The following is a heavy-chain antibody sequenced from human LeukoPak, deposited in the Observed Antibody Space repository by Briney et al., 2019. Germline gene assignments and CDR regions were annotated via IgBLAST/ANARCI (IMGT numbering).Heavy chain of an antibody. CDR1: GFSFSSYC. Sequence: AETLCLTCAAYGFSFSSYCWSWVRQPPGKGLEWIGEINHSGSTNYNPSLKSRVTISVDTSKNQFSLKLSSVTAADTAVYYCARSHNWNDFGYWGQGTLVTVSS. V-gene: IGHV4-34*01. CDR3: ARSHNWNDFGY. J-gene: IGHJ4*02. D-gene: IGHD1-20*01. CDR2: INHSGST.